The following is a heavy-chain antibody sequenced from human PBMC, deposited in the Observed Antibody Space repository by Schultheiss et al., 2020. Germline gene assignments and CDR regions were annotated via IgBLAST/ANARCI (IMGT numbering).Heavy chain of an antibody. CDR3: AREAPDSGSYYDAFDI. D-gene: IGHD1-26*01. J-gene: IGHJ3*02. CDR2: IWYDGSNK. CDR1: GFTFSSYG. Sequence: GESLKISCAASGFTFSSYGMHWVRQAPGKGLEWVAVIWYDGSNKYYADSVKGRFTISRDNAKNSLYLQMNSLRDEDTAVYYCAREAPDSGSYYDAFDIWGQGTMVTVSS. V-gene: IGHV3-33*08.